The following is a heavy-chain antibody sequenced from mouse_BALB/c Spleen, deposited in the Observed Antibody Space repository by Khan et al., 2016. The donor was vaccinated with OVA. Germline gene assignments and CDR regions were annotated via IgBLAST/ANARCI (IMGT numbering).Heavy chain of an antibody. CDR3: ARGGYGGFAF. D-gene: IGHD2-2*01. V-gene: IGHV1-9*01. Sequence: QVQLQQPGGDLMKPGASEKISCKATGYTFSSYWIEWVKQRPGHGLEWIGQIFPGSVSITYNEKFKGKATFSADTSSNTACMQLSSLTSEDSTVYYCARGGYGGFAFWGQGTLVTVSA. CDR1: GYTFSSYW. J-gene: IGHJ3*01. CDR2: IFPGSVSI.